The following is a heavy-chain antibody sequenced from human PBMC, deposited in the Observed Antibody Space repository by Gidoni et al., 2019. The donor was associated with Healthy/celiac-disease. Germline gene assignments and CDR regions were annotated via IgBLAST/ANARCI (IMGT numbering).Heavy chain of an antibody. Sequence: QVQLVESGGGVVQPGRSLRLSCADSGFTFSSYGMHWVRQAPGKGLEGVAVISYDGSNKYYADSVKGRFTISRDNSKNTLYLQMNSLRAEDTAVYYCAKNMVRGVILGMDVWGQGTTVTVSS. CDR3: AKNMVRGVILGMDV. V-gene: IGHV3-30*18. CDR2: ISYDGSNK. CDR1: GFTFSSYG. D-gene: IGHD3-10*01. J-gene: IGHJ6*02.